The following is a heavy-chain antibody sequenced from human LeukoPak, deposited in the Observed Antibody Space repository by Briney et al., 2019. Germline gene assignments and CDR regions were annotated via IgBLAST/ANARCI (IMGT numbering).Heavy chain of an antibody. CDR2: INHSGST. J-gene: IGHJ4*02. CDR3: AVTISSGWSFDY. V-gene: IGHV4-34*01. CDR1: GGSFSGYY. D-gene: IGHD6-19*01. Sequence: PSETLSLTCAVYGGSFSGYYWSWIRQPPGKGLEWIGEINHSGSTNYNPSLKSRVTISVDTSKNQFSLKLSSVTAADTAVYYCAVTISSGWSFDYWGQRTLVTVSS.